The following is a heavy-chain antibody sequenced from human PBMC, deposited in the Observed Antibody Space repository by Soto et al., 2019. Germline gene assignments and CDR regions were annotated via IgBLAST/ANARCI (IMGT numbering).Heavy chain of an antibody. CDR2: ISTSGTST. CDR1: GFTFSNYY. Sequence: QVQLVESGGGLVKPGGSLRLSCAVSGFTFSNYYMAWIRQAPGKGLEWVSYISTSGTSTFYADSVKDRFTISRDNAENSLFLQMDSLRVEDTAVYFCARDGVLFRAGFDSWVQGTLVTVAS. D-gene: IGHD3-16*01. V-gene: IGHV3-11*01. CDR3: ARDGVLFRAGFDS. J-gene: IGHJ4*02.